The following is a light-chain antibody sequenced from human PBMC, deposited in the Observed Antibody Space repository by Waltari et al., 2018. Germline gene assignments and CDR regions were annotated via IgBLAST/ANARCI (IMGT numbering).Light chain of an antibody. Sequence: QSVLTQPPSVSGAPGLMVPISWPGRSYNLGAVYDVHWYQQLPGTAPKLLIYGNGKRPAGVPDRFSGSKSGTSASLAITGLQAEDEADYYCQSYDSSRSGYVVFGGGTELTVL. CDR1: SYNLGAVYD. V-gene: IGLV1-40*01. CDR2: GNG. J-gene: IGLJ2*01. CDR3: QSYDSSRSGYVV.